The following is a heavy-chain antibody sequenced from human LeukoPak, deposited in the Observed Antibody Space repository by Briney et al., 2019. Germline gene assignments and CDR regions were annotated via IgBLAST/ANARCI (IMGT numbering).Heavy chain of an antibody. V-gene: IGHV4-59*08. D-gene: IGHD1/OR15-1a*01. J-gene: IGHJ6*02. CDR1: GGSNSSYY. Sequence: PSETLSLTCTVSGGSNSSYYWNWIRQPPGKGLEWIGYIYYTGSTNYNPSLKSRVTISVDTSKNQFSLKLNSVTATDTAVYYCARSGTSRYYFYGMDVWGQGTTVTVSS. CDR2: IYYTGST. CDR3: ARSGTSRYYFYGMDV.